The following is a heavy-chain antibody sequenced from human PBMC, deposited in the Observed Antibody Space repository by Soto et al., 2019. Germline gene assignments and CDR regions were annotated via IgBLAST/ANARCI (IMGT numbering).Heavy chain of an antibody. V-gene: IGHV4-31*03. J-gene: IGHJ6*02. Sequence: PSETLSLTCTFSGGSIISGGYYWSWIRQHPGKGLEWIGYIYYSGSTYYNPSLKSRVTISVDTSKNQFSLKLSSVTAADTAVYYCARDLFYYGMDVWGQGTTVTVSS. CDR3: ARDLFYYGMDV. CDR2: IYYSGST. CDR1: GGSIISGGYY.